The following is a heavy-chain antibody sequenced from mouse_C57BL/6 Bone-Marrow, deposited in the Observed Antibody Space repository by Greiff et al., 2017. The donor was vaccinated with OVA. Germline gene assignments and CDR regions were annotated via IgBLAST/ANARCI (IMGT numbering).Heavy chain of an antibody. CDR1: GYTFTEYT. Sequence: QVQLKESGAELVKPGASVKLSCKASGYTFTEYTIHWVKQRSGQGLEWIGWFYPGSGSIKYNEKFKDKATLTADKSSSTVYMELSRLTSEDSAVYFCARHEVTYYSNYVTVAWFAYWGQGTLVTVSA. V-gene: IGHV1-62-2*01. CDR2: FYPGSGSI. D-gene: IGHD2-5*01. CDR3: ARHEVTYYSNYVTVAWFAY. J-gene: IGHJ3*01.